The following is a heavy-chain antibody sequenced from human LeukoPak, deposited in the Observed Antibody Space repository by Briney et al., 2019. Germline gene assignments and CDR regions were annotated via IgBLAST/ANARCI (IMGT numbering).Heavy chain of an antibody. Sequence: GSLRLSSATSAFTFINYAMSWVRQTPPQGLEWVSTIRGSVGSTYYGDSVKSRFTISRDNTKSTLFLQMNSLRAEDTAVYYCARTLRGTSGYYLDYWGQGTLVTVSS. CDR3: ARTLRGTSGYYLDY. J-gene: IGHJ4*02. D-gene: IGHD3-22*01. V-gene: IGHV3-23*01. CDR1: AFTFINYA. CDR2: IRGSVGST.